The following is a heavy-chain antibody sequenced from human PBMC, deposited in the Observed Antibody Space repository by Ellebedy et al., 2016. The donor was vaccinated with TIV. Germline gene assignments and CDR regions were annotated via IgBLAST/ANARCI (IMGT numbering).Heavy chain of an antibody. CDR2: IFYSGSTYYNPSLNSGST. CDR3: ARGTTDCSTNRCPPYYYMDV. D-gene: IGHD2-2*01. CDR1: AGSISSGNYF. J-gene: IGHJ6*03. V-gene: IGHV4-31*03. Sequence: SETLSLXXTVSAGSISSGNYFWTWIRQHPAKGLEWIGYIFYSGSTYYNPSLNSGSTDYNPSLKSRVAISVDTSKSQFSLKLSSVTAADTAVYYCARGTTDCSTNRCPPYYYMDVWGKGTTVTVS.